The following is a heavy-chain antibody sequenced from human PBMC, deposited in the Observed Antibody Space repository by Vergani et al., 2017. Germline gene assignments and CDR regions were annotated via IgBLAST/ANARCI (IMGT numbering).Heavy chain of an antibody. CDR2: RYYSGST. V-gene: IGHV4-59*01. Sequence: QVQLQQSGPGLVKPSETLSLTCTVSGGSISSYYWSWIRQPPGKGLEWIGYRYYSGSTNYNPSLKSRVTISLDTSKSQFSLKLSSVTAADTAVYYCARGRYSSGWYFWGQGTLVTVSS. D-gene: IGHD6-19*01. CDR3: ARGRYSSGWYF. CDR1: GGSISSYY. J-gene: IGHJ4*02.